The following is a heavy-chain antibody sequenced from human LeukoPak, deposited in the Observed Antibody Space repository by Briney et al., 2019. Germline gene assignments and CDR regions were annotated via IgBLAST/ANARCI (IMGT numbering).Heavy chain of an antibody. Sequence: SESLYPTCAVHGGSFSGYYWSWIRQPPGKGLGGIGEINDIGNTKYNPCLTSRVTISVNTSKNQFSLKLSSVTAAQTAVYYCARGCSSASCYALLDYWGQGTLVTVSS. V-gene: IGHV4-34*01. CDR2: INDIGNT. CDR1: GGSFSGYY. CDR3: ARGCSSASCYALLDY. J-gene: IGHJ4*02. D-gene: IGHD2-2*01.